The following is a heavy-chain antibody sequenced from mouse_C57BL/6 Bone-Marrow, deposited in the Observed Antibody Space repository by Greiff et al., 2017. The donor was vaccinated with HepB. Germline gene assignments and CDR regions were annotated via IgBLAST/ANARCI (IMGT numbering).Heavy chain of an antibody. V-gene: IGHV5-16*01. J-gene: IGHJ1*03. D-gene: IGHD1-1*01. Sequence: DVQLQESEGGLVQPGSSMKLSCTASGFTFSDYYMAWVRQVPEKGLEWVANINYDGSSTYYLDSLKSRFIISRDNAKNILYLQMSSLKSEDTATYYCARDSTRRSPLIYYYGSRGYFDVWGTGTTVTVSS. CDR3: ARDSTRRSPLIYYYGSRGYFDV. CDR1: GFTFSDYY. CDR2: INYDGSST.